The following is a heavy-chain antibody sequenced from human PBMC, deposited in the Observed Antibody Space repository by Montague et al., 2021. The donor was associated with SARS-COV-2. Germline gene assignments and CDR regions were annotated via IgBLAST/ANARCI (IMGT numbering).Heavy chain of an antibody. V-gene: IGHV4-59*01. CDR1: GGSISNYY. CDR2: MYYSGST. CDR3: ARARGGTIFGVIAAYYGMDI. Sequence: SETLSLTCTVSGGSISNYYWSWIRQSPGKGLEWIAYMYYSGSTKYNPSLKGRATISAHTSKNQFSLTLSSMTAADTAVYYCARARGGTIFGVIAAYYGMDIWGQGTTVTVS. D-gene: IGHD3-3*01. J-gene: IGHJ6*02.